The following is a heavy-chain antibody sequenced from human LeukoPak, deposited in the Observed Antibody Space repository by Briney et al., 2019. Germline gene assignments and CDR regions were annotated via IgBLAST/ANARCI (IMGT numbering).Heavy chain of an antibody. CDR3: ARGLRRLWLRGHDY. V-gene: IGHV4-34*01. CDR1: GGSFSGYY. J-gene: IGHJ4*02. Sequence: PSETLSLTCAVYGGSFSGYYWSWIRQPPGKGLEWIGEINHSGSTNYNPSLKSRVTISVDTSKNQFSLKLCSVTAADTAVYYCARGLRRLWLRGHDYWGQGTLVTVSS. D-gene: IGHD5-12*01. CDR2: INHSGST.